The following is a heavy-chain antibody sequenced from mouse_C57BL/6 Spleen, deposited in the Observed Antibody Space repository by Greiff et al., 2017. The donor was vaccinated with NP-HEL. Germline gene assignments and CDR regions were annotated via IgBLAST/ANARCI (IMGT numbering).Heavy chain of an antibody. Sequence: VHLVESGPELVKPGASVKISCKASGYAFSSSWMNWVKQRPGKGLEWIGRIYPGDGDTNYNGKFKGKATLTADKSSSTAYMQLSSLTSEDSAVYFCARERVTTVVARGAMDYWGQGTSVTVSS. CDR1: GYAFSSSW. V-gene: IGHV1-82*01. J-gene: IGHJ4*01. CDR2: IYPGDGDT. D-gene: IGHD1-1*01. CDR3: ARERVTTVVARGAMDY.